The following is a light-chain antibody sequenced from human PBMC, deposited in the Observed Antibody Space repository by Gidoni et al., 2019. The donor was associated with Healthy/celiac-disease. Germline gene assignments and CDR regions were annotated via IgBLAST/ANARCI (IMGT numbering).Light chain of an antibody. V-gene: IGKV3-20*01. CDR2: GAS. J-gene: IGKJ5*01. Sequence: DIVLTQSPDTLSLSPGERATLSCRASQSVRSSYLAWYQQKPGQAPRLLIYGASSRATGIPDRFSGSESGTDFTLTISRLGPEDFAVYYCQQYGSSPDTFGQGTRLEIK. CDR1: QSVRSSY. CDR3: QQYGSSPDT.